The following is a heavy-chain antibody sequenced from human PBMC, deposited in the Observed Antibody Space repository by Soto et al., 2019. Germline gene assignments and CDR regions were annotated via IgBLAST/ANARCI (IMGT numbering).Heavy chain of an antibody. CDR2: IYPGDSDT. CDR1: GYSFTSYW. CDR3: ARGGYSGYVFAQPFDY. J-gene: IGHJ4*02. V-gene: IGHV5-51*01. Sequence: PGESLKISCKGSGYSFTSYWIGWVRQMPGKGLEWMGIIYPGDSDTRYSPSFQGQVTTSADKSISTAYLQWSSLKASDTAMYYCARGGYSGYVFAQPFDYWGQGTLVTVSS. D-gene: IGHD5-12*01.